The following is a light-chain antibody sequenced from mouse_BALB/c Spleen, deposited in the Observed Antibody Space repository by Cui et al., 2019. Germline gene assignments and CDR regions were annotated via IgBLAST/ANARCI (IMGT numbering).Light chain of an antibody. CDR3: QQWSGYPFT. V-gene: IGKV4-58*01. CDR1: SSVSSSY. J-gene: IGKJ5*01. CDR2: RTS. Sequence: ENVLTQSPAIMAASLGQKVTMTCSASSSVSSSYLHWYQQKSGASPKPLIHRTSNLASGVPASFSGSGSGTSYSLTISSVEAEDDATYYCQQWSGYPFTFGAGTKLELK.